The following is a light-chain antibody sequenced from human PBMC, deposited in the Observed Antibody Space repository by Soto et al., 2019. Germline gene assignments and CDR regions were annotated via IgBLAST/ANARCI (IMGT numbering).Light chain of an antibody. CDR3: CSYAGSGTFYV. J-gene: IGLJ1*01. CDR2: EVT. V-gene: IGLV2-23*02. CDR1: SSDVGRNNH. Sequence: QSVLTQPASVSGSPGQSIAISCTGTSSDVGRNNHVSWYQQHPGKAPKLMIYEVTQRPSGVSDRFSGSKSGNTASLTISGLQAEDVADYYCCSYAGSGTFYVFGTGTKVTVL.